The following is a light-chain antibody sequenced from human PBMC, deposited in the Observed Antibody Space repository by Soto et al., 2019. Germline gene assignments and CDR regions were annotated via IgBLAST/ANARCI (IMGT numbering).Light chain of an antibody. Sequence: DIVMTQSPLSLPVTPGEPASISCRSSQSLLHSNGYNYLDWYQQKPGQAPRLLIYGASTRATSIPARFSGSGSGTDFTLTISSLQPEDFATYFCQQSYITPREFGQGTKVDIK. J-gene: IGKJ1*01. V-gene: IGKV2-28*01. CDR1: QSLLHSNGYNY. CDR3: QQSYITPRE. CDR2: GAS.